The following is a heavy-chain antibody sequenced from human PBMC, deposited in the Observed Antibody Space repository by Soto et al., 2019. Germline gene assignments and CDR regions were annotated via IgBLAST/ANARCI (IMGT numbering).Heavy chain of an antibody. D-gene: IGHD2-2*01. Sequence: SVKVSCKASGGTFSSYAISWVRQAPGQGLEWMGGIIPIFGTANYAQKFQGRVTITADESTSTAYMELSSLRSEDTAVYYCARGEYQLLRNYYYYYGMDVWGQRTTVTVSS. CDR2: IIPIFGTA. CDR1: GGTFSSYA. J-gene: IGHJ6*02. CDR3: ARGEYQLLRNYYYYYGMDV. V-gene: IGHV1-69*13.